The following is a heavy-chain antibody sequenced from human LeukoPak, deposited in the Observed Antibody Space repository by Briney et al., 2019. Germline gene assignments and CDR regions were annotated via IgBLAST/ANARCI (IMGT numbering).Heavy chain of an antibody. CDR2: ISTSSNTI. Sequence: GGSLRLSCAASGFTFSSYNMNWVRQAPEKGLEWVSYISTSSNTIYYADSVKGRFTISRDNAKNSLYLQMNDVRAEDTAVYYCARVGSYGMDVWGQGTTVTVSS. D-gene: IGHD3-10*01. J-gene: IGHJ6*02. V-gene: IGHV3-48*01. CDR1: GFTFSSYN. CDR3: ARVGSYGMDV.